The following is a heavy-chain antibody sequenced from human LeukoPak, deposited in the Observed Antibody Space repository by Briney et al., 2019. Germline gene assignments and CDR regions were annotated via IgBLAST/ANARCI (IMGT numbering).Heavy chain of an antibody. J-gene: IGHJ4*02. V-gene: IGHV1-24*01. D-gene: IGHD3-10*01. Sequence: ASVKVSCKASRYTFSNYDINWVRQATGQGLEWMGGFDPEDGETIYAQKFQGRVTMTEDTSTDTAYMELSSLRSEDTAVYYCATTVLLWFGEAHDYWGQGTLVTVSS. CDR3: ATTVLLWFGEAHDY. CDR2: FDPEDGET. CDR1: RYTFSNYD.